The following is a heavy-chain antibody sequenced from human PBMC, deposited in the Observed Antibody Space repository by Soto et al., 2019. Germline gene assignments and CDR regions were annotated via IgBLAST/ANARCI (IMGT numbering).Heavy chain of an antibody. CDR2: IYYTGST. J-gene: IGHJ4*02. Sequence: SETLSLTCTVSSGSIITYYWSWIRQPPGKGLEWIGYIYYTGSTNYNPSLKTRVAISMDTSKNQFSLNLSSVTAADTAVYYCAGAPNWAYFDXWGLGTLVTVSS. CDR1: SGSIITYY. D-gene: IGHD7-27*01. V-gene: IGHV4-59*01. CDR3: AGAPNWAYFDX.